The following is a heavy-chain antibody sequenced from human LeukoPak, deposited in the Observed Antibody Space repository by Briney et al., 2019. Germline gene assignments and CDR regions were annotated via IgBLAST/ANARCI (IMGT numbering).Heavy chain of an antibody. CDR2: ISYDGSNK. CDR3: AKDLTLWFGETYGDAGMDV. Sequence: PGRSLRLSCAASGFTFSSYGMHWVRQAPGKGLEWVAVISYDGSNKYYADSVKGRFTISRDNSKNTLYLQMNSLRAEDTAVYYCAKDLTLWFGETYGDAGMDVWGQGTTVTVSS. CDR1: GFTFSSYG. J-gene: IGHJ6*02. D-gene: IGHD3-10*01. V-gene: IGHV3-30*18.